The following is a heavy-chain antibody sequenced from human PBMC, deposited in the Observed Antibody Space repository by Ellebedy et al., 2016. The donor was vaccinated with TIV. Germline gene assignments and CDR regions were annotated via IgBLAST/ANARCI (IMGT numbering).Heavy chain of an antibody. CDR2: ISGSGGST. V-gene: IGHV3-23*01. D-gene: IGHD4-17*01. CDR3: ARSYNGDLDY. J-gene: IGHJ4*02. Sequence: GGSLRLXXAASGFTFGNYVMSWVRQAPGKGLEWVSGISGSGGSTYYADSVEGRFTISRDNSQNTLYLEMNSLRAEDTAVYYCARSYNGDLDYWGQGTLVTVSS. CDR1: GFTFGNYV.